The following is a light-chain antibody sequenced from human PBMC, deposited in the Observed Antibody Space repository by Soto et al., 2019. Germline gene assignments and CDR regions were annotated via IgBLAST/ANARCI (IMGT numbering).Light chain of an antibody. J-gene: IGKJ5*01. Sequence: EIVMTQSPATLSVSQGERATLSCRASQSVSSNLAWYQQKPGQAPRLLIYSSSNRATGIPDRFSGSGSGTDFTLTISRLEPADFAVYYCQQRSNWPPITFGQGTRLEIK. CDR3: QQRSNWPPIT. CDR1: QSVSSN. V-gene: IGKV3D-20*02. CDR2: SSS.